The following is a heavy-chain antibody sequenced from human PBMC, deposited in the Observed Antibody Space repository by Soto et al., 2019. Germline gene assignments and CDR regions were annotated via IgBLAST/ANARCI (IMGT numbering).Heavy chain of an antibody. D-gene: IGHD3-10*01. CDR2: INSDGSST. Sequence: GGSLRLSCAASGFTFSSYWMHWVRQAPGKGLVWVSRINSDGSSTSYADSVKGRFTISRDNAKNTLYLQMNSLRAEDTAVYYCATMVRVDAFDIWGQGTMVTVSS. J-gene: IGHJ3*02. CDR3: ATMVRVDAFDI. CDR1: GFTFSSYW. V-gene: IGHV3-74*01.